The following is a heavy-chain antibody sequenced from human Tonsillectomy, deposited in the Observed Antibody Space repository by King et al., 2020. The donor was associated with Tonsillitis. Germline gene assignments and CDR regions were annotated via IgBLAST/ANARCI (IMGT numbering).Heavy chain of an antibody. CDR1: GFSFSSYA. CDR3: AVTGVPNYYYYYGMDV. CDR2: ISGSGGST. J-gene: IGHJ6*02. V-gene: IGHV3-23*04. D-gene: IGHD3-9*01. Sequence: VQLVESGGGLVQPGGSLRLSCAASGFSFSSYAMSWVRQAPGKGLEWVSAISGSGGSTFYAESVKGRFTISRDNSKKTLYPQMNSLRVEDTAVYYCAVTGVPNYYYYYGMDVWGQGTTATVSS.